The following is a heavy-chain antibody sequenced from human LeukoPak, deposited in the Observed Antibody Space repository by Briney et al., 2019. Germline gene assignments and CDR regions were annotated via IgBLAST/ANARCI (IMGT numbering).Heavy chain of an antibody. V-gene: IGHV3-23*05. D-gene: IGHD5-18*01. CDR3: AKGDTGVIRRYYLDS. CDR2: TDTSGVIT. J-gene: IGHJ4*02. Sequence: GGSLRLSCAASGFTFSNYGMNWVRQAPGKGLEWVSVTDTSGVITYYTDSVKGQFTISRDNSKNTLNLQMDSLRVEDTAVYYCAKGDTGVIRRYYLDSWGQGTLVTVSS. CDR1: GFTFSNYG.